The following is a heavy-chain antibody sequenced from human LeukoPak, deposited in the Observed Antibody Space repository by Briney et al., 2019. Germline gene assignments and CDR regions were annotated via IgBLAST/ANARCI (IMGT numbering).Heavy chain of an antibody. Sequence: SETLSLTCAVYGGSFSGYYWSWIRQPPGKGLEWIGEINHSGSTNYNPSLKSRVTISVDTSQNQFSLKLSSVTAADTAVYYCARVRRSSSWYDWFDPWGQGTLVTVSS. CDR1: GGSFSGYY. J-gene: IGHJ5*02. V-gene: IGHV4-34*01. CDR2: INHSGST. CDR3: ARVRRSSSWYDWFDP. D-gene: IGHD6-13*01.